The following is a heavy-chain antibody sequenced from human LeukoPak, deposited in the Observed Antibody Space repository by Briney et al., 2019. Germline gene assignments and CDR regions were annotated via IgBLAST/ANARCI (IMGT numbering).Heavy chain of an antibody. Sequence: SETLSLTCTVSGGSIGSGYRTWIRQPPGKGLEYIGYIYYTGGTNYNPSLKSRVTISVDTSKNQFSLKLSSVTAADTAVYFCAKYGNSGWVIDNWGQGTLVTVSS. CDR2: IYYTGGT. V-gene: IGHV4-59*08. CDR3: AKYGNSGWVIDN. CDR1: GGSIGSGY. J-gene: IGHJ4*02. D-gene: IGHD6-19*01.